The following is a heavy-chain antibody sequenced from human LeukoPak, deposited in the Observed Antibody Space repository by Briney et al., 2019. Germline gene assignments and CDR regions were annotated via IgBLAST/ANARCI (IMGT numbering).Heavy chain of an antibody. V-gene: IGHV1-69*13. CDR2: IIPIFGTA. J-gene: IGHJ4*02. CDR1: GGTFSSYA. D-gene: IGHD3-3*01. CDR3: AREIFGVVIPYFDY. Sequence: ASVKVSCKASGGTFSSYAISWVRQAPGQGLEWMGGIIPIFGTANYAQKFQGRVTITADESTSTAYMELSSLRSEDTAVYYCAREIFGVVIPYFDYWGQGTLVTVSS.